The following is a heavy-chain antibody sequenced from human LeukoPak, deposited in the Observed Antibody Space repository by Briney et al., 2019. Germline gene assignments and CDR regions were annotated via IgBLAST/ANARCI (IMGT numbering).Heavy chain of an antibody. Sequence: GGSLRLSCAASGSTFSSYAMHWVRQAPGKGLEWVAVISYDGSNKYYADSVKGRFTISRDNSKNALYLQMNSLRAEDTAVYYCARGGGHTIFGVVNLQPLGYWGQGTLVTVSS. J-gene: IGHJ4*02. CDR2: ISYDGSNK. CDR1: GSTFSSYA. V-gene: IGHV3-30-3*01. D-gene: IGHD3-3*01. CDR3: ARGGGHTIFGVVNLQPLGY.